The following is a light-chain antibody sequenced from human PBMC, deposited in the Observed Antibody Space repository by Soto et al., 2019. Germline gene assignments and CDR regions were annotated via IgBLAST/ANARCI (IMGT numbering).Light chain of an antibody. J-gene: IGKJ5*01. CDR2: KAS. CDR3: QQLDSMPIT. CDR1: QSISVW. V-gene: IGKV1-5*03. Sequence: VQVTQSPSTLSASVGDRVTITCRASQSISVWLAWYRQKAGKAPNLLIYKASRLESGVPSRFSGSGSGTDFVLTISSLQPEDSATYYCQQLDSMPITFGQGTRLEIK.